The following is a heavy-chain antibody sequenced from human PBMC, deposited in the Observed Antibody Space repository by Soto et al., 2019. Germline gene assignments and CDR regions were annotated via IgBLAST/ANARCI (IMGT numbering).Heavy chain of an antibody. CDR3: AKATATGGGAFDI. J-gene: IGHJ3*02. D-gene: IGHD2-8*02. CDR2: ILVDGRT. Sequence: GGSLRLSCAASGFICSSYDMSWVRQAPGKGLEWVSTILVDGRTFYVDSVRGRFTISRDNSKNTVYLQMNSLTAGDTALYYCAKATATGGGAFDICGQGSMVTVSS. CDR1: GFICSSYD. V-gene: IGHV3-23*01.